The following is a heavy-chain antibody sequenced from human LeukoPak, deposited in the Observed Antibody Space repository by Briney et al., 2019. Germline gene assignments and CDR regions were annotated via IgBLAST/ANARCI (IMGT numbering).Heavy chain of an antibody. CDR2: ISSSSSYI. V-gene: IGHV3-21*01. CDR3: AREGSGWSIFDY. CDR1: GFTFSSYW. D-gene: IGHD6-19*01. Sequence: PGGSLRLSCAASGFTFSSYWMNWVRQAPGKGLEWVSSISSSSSYIYYADSVKGRFTISRDNAKNSLYLQMNSLRAEDTAVYYCAREGSGWSIFDYWGQGTLVTVSS. J-gene: IGHJ4*02.